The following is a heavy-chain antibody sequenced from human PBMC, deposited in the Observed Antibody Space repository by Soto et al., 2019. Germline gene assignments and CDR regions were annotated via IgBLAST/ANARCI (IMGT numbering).Heavy chain of an antibody. V-gene: IGHV4-34*01. CDR2: INHRGST. CDR3: ARGKRLLWFGHDAFDI. J-gene: IGHJ3*02. CDR1: GGSFSGYY. Sequence: QVQLQQWGAGLLKPSETLSLTCAVYGGSFSGYYWSWIRQPPGKGREWSGEINHRGSTNYNPSLKRRVTISVDTSTNQFSQKLSSVTAADTAVYYCARGKRLLWFGHDAFDIWGQGTMVTVSS. D-gene: IGHD3-10*01.